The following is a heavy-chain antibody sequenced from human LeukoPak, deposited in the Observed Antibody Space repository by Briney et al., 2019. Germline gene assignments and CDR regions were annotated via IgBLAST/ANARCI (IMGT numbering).Heavy chain of an antibody. V-gene: IGHV3-23*01. D-gene: IGHD2-15*01. J-gene: IGHJ3*02. CDR2: ISGSGGST. Sequence: TGGSLRLSCAASGFTFSSYAMSWVRQAPGKGLEWVSAISGSGGSTYYADSVKGRFTISRDNSKNTLYLQMNSLRAEDTAVYYCAKDRCSGGSCYSLFAFDIWGQGTMVTVSS. CDR3: AKDRCSGGSCYSLFAFDI. CDR1: GFTFSSYA.